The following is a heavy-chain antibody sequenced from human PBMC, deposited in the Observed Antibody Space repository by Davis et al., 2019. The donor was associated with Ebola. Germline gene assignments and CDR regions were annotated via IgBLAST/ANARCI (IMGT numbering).Heavy chain of an antibody. V-gene: IGHV3-30*18. D-gene: IGHD3-3*01. J-gene: IGHJ6*02. Sequence: GGSLRLSCAASGFTFSSYGMHWVRQVPGKGLEWVAVISYDGSNKYYADSVKGRFTISRDNSKNTLYLQMNSLRAEDTAVYYCAKVSPYYDFWSGYYSYYYYGMDVWAKGPRSPSP. CDR1: GFTFSSYG. CDR3: AKVSPYYDFWSGYYSYYYYGMDV. CDR2: ISYDGSNK.